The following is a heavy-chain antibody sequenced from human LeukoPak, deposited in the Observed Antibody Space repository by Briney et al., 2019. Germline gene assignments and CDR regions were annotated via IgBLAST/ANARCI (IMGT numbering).Heavy chain of an antibody. D-gene: IGHD1-26*01. J-gene: IGHJ4*02. V-gene: IGHV1-18*01. CDR1: GYTFTSYG. Sequence: GASVKVSCKASGYTFTSYGISWVRQAPGQGLEWMGWIGAYNGNTNYAQKLQGRVTMTTDTSTSTAYMELRSLRSDDTAVYYCARGKSPPVWAPSDYWGQGTLVTVSS. CDR3: ARGKSPPVWAPSDY. CDR2: IGAYNGNT.